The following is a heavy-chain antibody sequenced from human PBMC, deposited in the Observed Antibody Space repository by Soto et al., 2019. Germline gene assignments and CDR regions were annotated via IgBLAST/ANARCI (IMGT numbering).Heavy chain of an antibody. J-gene: IGHJ6*03. Sequence: GGSLRLSCAASGFTFSSYLMSWVRQAPGKGLEWVANIKQDGSEKYYVDSVKGRFTISRDNAKNSLYLQMNSLRAEDTAVYYCARDARYDFWSGYWSSLYYYYMDVWGKGTTVTVSS. CDR3: ARDARYDFWSGYWSSLYYYYMDV. D-gene: IGHD3-3*01. CDR2: IKQDGSEK. V-gene: IGHV3-7*01. CDR1: GFTFSSYL.